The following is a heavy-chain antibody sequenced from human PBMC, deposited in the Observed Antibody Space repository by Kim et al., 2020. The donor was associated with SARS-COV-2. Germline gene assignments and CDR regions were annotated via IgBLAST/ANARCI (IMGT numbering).Heavy chain of an antibody. CDR1: GYTFTSYA. V-gene: IGHV7-4-1*02. CDR3: ARGLRCSSTSCYALWARDFDL. J-gene: IGHJ2*01. CDR2: INTNTGNP. Sequence: ASVKVSCKASGYTFTSYAMNWVRQAPGQGLEWMGWINTNTGNPTYAQGFTGRFVFSLDTSVSTAYLQISSLKAEDTAVYYCARGLRCSSTSCYALWARDFDLWGRGTLVTVSS. D-gene: IGHD2-2*01.